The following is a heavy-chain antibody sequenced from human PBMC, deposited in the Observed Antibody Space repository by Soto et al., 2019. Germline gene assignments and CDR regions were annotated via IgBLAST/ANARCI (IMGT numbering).Heavy chain of an antibody. D-gene: IGHD5-18*01. Sequence: EVQLLESGGGLVQPGGSLRLSCSASGFSFGNYAMTWVRQAPGKGLDWVSSISGSGGNTYYADSVKGRFSISRDNSKNTLYLQMNSLRAEDTAVYYCAKILGDYNSGSFRWLDPWGQGTLVTVSS. CDR2: ISGSGGNT. J-gene: IGHJ5*02. CDR1: GFSFGNYA. CDR3: AKILGDYNSGSFRWLDP. V-gene: IGHV3-23*01.